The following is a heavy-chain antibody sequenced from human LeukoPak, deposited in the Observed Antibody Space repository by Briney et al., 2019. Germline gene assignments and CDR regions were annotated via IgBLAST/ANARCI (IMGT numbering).Heavy chain of an antibody. Sequence: ASVKVSCKASGYTFTGYYMHWVRQAPGQGLEWMGWINPNSGDTNYAQKFQGRVTMTRDTSISTAYMDLSRLRSDDTAVYYCARSDGFSGYSSLGDSWGQGTLVTVSS. D-gene: IGHD3-22*01. CDR3: ARSDGFSGYSSLGDS. CDR1: GYTFTGYY. V-gene: IGHV1-2*02. J-gene: IGHJ5*01. CDR2: INPNSGDT.